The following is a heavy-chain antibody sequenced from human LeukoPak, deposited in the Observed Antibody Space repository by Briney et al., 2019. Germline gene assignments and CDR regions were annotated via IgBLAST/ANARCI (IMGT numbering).Heavy chain of an antibody. D-gene: IGHD3-22*01. CDR3: AKDRAYYSDSSGYYLVRAYDY. Sequence: GGTLRLSCAASGFTFSTYAMSWVRQAPGKGLEWVSGISGSGGSTFYADSVKGRFTISRDNSKNALYLQMNSLRAEDTAVYYCAKDRAYYSDSSGYYLVRAYDYWGQGTLVTVSS. CDR1: GFTFSTYA. J-gene: IGHJ4*02. CDR2: ISGSGGST. V-gene: IGHV3-23*01.